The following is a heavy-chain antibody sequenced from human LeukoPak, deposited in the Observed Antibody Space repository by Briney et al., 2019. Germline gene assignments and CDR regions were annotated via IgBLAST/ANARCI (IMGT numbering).Heavy chain of an antibody. Sequence: GGSLRLSCAASGFTFSSYVMHWVRQAPGKGLELVEVISYDGSNKYYADSVQCRFTISRDNSENTPYLQMNSLRAKDAAVYYCARAYSGFFVAFDIWGQGTMVTVSS. V-gene: IGHV3-30*04. CDR3: ARAYSGFFVAFDI. CDR1: GFTFSSYV. J-gene: IGHJ3*02. CDR2: ISYDGSNK. D-gene: IGHD3-10*01.